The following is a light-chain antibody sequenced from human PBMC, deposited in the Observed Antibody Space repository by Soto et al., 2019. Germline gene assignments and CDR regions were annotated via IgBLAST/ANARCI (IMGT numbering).Light chain of an antibody. J-gene: IGLJ3*02. V-gene: IGLV2-8*01. Sequence: QSVLTQPPSASGSPGRSVTISCSGTRSDVGDYNSVSWYQQHPGKAPKLMIYEVSKRPPGVPDRFSGSKSGNAASLTVSGLQAEDEADYYCSSYAGSNIWVFGGRTKLTVL. CDR1: RSDVGDYNS. CDR2: EVS. CDR3: SSYAGSNIWV.